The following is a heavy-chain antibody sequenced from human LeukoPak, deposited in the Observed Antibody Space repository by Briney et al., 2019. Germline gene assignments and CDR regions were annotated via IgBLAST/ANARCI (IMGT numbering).Heavy chain of an antibody. D-gene: IGHD4-17*01. V-gene: IGHV4-39*01. CDR3: ARQMNTVTADY. CDR1: GGSISSSSYF. CDR2: IFYSGST. J-gene: IGHJ4*02. Sequence: SRTLSLTCTVSGGSISSSSYFWGWIRQPPGKGLEWIGSIFYSGSTYYNPSLNSRVTISIDTSKNQFSLRLSSVTAADTAVYYCARQMNTVTADYWGQGTLVTVSS.